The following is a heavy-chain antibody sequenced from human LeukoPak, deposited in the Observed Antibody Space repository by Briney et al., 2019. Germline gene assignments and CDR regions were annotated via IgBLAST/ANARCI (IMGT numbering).Heavy chain of an antibody. V-gene: IGHV1-69*05. CDR2: IIAAFGSG. Sequence: ASVKVSCKASGGTFSNDHAITWVRQAPGQGLEWVGGIIAAFGSGKYAQKFQGRVSITTDESTSTAYMELSSLRSEDTAVYYCALYTMFGVVQHAFDIWGQGTMVTVSS. CDR1: GGTFSNDHA. D-gene: IGHD3-3*01. CDR3: ALYTMFGVVQHAFDI. J-gene: IGHJ3*02.